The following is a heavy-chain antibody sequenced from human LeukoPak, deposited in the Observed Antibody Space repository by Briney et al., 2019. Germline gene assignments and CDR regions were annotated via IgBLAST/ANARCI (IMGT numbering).Heavy chain of an antibody. CDR1: GFTFNNYG. J-gene: IGHJ4*02. V-gene: IGHV3-33*01. CDR3: ARGQEYYYDSSAYSKFDY. D-gene: IGHD3-22*01. CDR2: IWYDGSNK. Sequence: GGPLRLSCAASGFTFNNYGMHWVRQAPGKGLEWVAAIWYDGSNKYYADSVKGRFTISRDNSKNTPYLQMNSLRAEDTALYYCARGQEYYYDSSAYSKFDYWGQGTLVTVSS.